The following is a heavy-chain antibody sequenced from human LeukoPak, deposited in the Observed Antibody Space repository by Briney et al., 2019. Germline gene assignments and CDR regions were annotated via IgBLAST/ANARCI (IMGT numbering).Heavy chain of an antibody. D-gene: IGHD2-15*01. J-gene: IGHJ4*02. Sequence: GGSLRLSCAAPGFTFNTYWMGWVRQAPGKGLEWVANINQDGSEKYYVDSVKGRFTISRDNADNSLFLQMNSLRAEDTALYYCARHQARYCSGGSCSVDYWGQGTLVTVSS. CDR3: ARHQARYCSGGSCSVDY. V-gene: IGHV3-7*01. CDR1: GFTFNTYW. CDR2: INQDGSEK.